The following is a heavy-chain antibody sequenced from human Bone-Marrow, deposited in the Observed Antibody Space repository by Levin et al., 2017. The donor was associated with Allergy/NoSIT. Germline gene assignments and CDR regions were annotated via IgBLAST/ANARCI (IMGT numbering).Heavy chain of an antibody. CDR2: IYPGNSDA. D-gene: IGHD3-3*01. V-gene: IGHV5-51*01. J-gene: IGHJ4*01. Sequence: ASVKVSCKASGYSFTSNWIGWVRQMPGKGLEWVGIIYPGNSDAKYSPSFQGQVTISADKSISTVYLQWTSLKASDTAMYYCARSPEVTRFLEWLSFDYWGHGTLVTVSS. CDR3: ARSPEVTRFLEWLSFDY. CDR1: GYSFTSNW.